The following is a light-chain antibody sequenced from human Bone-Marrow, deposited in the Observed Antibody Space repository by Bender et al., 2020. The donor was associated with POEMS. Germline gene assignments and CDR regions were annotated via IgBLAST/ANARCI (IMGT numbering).Light chain of an antibody. J-gene: IGLJ2*01. CDR3: SSLTTTNTPHVI. V-gene: IGLV2-14*02. CDR1: SSDVGSFNL. Sequence: QSALTKPASVSGSPGQSITISCTGTSSDVGSFNLVSWYQQHPAKAPKLIIYEGVKRPSGVSHRFSGSKSGNTASLTISGLQTEDDADYYCSSLTTTNTPHVIFGGGTKLTVL. CDR2: EGV.